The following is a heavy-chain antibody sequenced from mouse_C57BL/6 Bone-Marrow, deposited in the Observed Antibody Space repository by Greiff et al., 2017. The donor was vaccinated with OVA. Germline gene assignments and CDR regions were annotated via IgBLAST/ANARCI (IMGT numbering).Heavy chain of an antibody. CDR2: IDPSDSYT. CDR3: ARGKIYYYGAGYFDV. CDR1: GYTFTSYW. D-gene: IGHD1-1*01. Sequence: QVQLQQPGAELVRPGTSVKLSCKASGYTFTSYWMHWVKQRPGQGLEWIGVIDPSDSYTNYNQKFKGKATLTVDTSSSTAYMQLSSLTSEDSAVYYCARGKIYYYGAGYFDVWGTGTTVTVSS. V-gene: IGHV1-59*01. J-gene: IGHJ1*03.